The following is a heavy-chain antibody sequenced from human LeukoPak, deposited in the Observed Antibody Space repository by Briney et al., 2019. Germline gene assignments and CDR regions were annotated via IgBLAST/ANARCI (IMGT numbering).Heavy chain of an antibody. CDR2: ITSSSSYI. D-gene: IGHD2-15*01. Sequence: GGSLRLSCAASGFTFNSYTISWVRRALGKGLEWVSSITSSSSYIYYADSLKGRFTISRDNAKNSLYLQMNSLRAEDTAVYYCARDGGYCSGGSCYYYGMDVWGQGTTVTVSS. CDR1: GFTFNSYT. J-gene: IGHJ6*02. V-gene: IGHV3-21*01. CDR3: ARDGGYCSGGSCYYYGMDV.